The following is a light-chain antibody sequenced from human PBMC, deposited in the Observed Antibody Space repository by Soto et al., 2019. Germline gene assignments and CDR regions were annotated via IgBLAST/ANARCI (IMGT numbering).Light chain of an antibody. V-gene: IGKV3-15*01. CDR2: GAS. Sequence: EIVMTQSPATLSVSLGERAILSCRASQSIGSNLIWYRQKPGQAPRLLINGASSRATGIPARFSGDGSGTEFTLTISSLQSEDFAVDYCQHFDDWPFTFGQGTKLEIK. J-gene: IGKJ2*01. CDR1: QSIGSN. CDR3: QHFDDWPFT.